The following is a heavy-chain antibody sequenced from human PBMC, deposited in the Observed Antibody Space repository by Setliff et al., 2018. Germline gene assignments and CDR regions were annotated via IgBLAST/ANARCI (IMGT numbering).Heavy chain of an antibody. CDR2: INHSGST. CDR3: ARGVYCSSTSCSPGLNWFDP. D-gene: IGHD2-2*01. V-gene: IGHV4-34*01. J-gene: IGHJ5*02. Sequence: PSETLSLTCAVYGGSFSGYYWSWSRQPPGKGLEWIGEINHSGSTNYNPSLKSRVTISVDTSKNQFSLKLSSVTAADTAVYYCARGVYCSSTSCSPGLNWFDPWGQGTLVTVSS. CDR1: GGSFSGYY.